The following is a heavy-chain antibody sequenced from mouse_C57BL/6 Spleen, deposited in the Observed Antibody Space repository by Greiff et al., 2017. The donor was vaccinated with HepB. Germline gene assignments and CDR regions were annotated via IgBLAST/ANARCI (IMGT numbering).Heavy chain of an antibody. V-gene: IGHV1-50*01. J-gene: IGHJ2*01. CDR3: AREDYGSSRYFDY. CDR1: GYTFTSYW. D-gene: IGHD1-1*01. Sequence: QVHVKQPGAELVKPGASVKLSCKASGYTFTSYWMQWVKQRPGQGLEWIGEIDPSDSYTNYNQKFKGKATLTVDTSSSTAYMQLSSLTSEDSAVYYCAREDYGSSRYFDYWGQGTTLTVSS. CDR2: IDPSDSYT.